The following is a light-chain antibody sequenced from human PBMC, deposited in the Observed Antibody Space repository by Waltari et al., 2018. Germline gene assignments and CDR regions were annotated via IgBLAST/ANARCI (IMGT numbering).Light chain of an antibody. V-gene: IGKV3-15*01. CDR1: PRVSNY. Sequence: EIVMTQSPAIMSVSPGERVTLSCRASPRVSNYLAWYQQVPGQAPRLLIYGAHTRATGVPDRFSGSGSGTDFTLTVSSLQSEDFGVYYCQQYIDWPQYTFGQGTKLEIK. CDR3: QQYIDWPQYT. J-gene: IGKJ2*01. CDR2: GAH.